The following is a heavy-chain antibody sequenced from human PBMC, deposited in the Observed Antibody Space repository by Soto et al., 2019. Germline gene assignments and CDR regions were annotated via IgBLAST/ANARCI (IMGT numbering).Heavy chain of an antibody. CDR3: ARGDSETDYRVMAY. CDR1: GFIFSSYW. J-gene: IGHJ4*02. CDR2: MSTDGSST. V-gene: IGHV3-74*01. Sequence: EMQLVESGGGLVQPGGSLRLSCEASGFIFSSYWMHWVRQAPGKGLVWVSRMSTDGSSTSYVDSVKGRFIISRDNAQNTLYLQMNSLRAEDTAVYYCARGDSETDYRVMAYWGQGTLVTVSS. D-gene: IGHD4-4*01.